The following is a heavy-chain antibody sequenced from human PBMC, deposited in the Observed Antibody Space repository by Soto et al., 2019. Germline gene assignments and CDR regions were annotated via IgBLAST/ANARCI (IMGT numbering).Heavy chain of an antibody. CDR3: ARGDEMTAVTIFEY. D-gene: IGHD4-17*01. J-gene: IGHJ4*02. CDR2: VIPVFNTS. Sequence: VASVKVSCKASGGAFGRYSVSWVRQAPGQGLEWIGGVIPVFNTSNYSLKFQGRVAIFADLSTSTVFMELRSLRSEDTALYYCARGDEMTAVTIFEYWGQGTLVTVSS. V-gene: IGHV1-69*13. CDR1: GGAFGRYS.